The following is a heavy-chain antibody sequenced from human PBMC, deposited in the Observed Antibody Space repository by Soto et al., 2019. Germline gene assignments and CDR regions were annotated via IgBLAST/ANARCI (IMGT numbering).Heavy chain of an antibody. D-gene: IGHD5-12*01. V-gene: IGHV3-23*01. Sequence: GGSLRLSCAASGFPFSNYWMYWVRQPPGKGLVWVSSISASGGTTYYADSVKGRSTISRDNSKNTLYLQMNSLRAEDTAVYYCAREDSGYDFVYWGQGTLVTVSS. CDR3: AREDSGYDFVY. J-gene: IGHJ4*02. CDR1: GFPFSNYW. CDR2: ISASGGTT.